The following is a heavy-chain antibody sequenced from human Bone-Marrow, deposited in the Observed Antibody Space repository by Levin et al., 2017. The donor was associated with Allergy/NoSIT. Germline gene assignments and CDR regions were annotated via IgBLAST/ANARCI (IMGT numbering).Heavy chain of an antibody. CDR3: ASHGYFSFDD. Sequence: PGGSLRLSCTASGFIFSNFWMTWVRQAPGKGLEWLANIGQDGSQKNYVDSVKGRFTISRDNAKNSLYLQMNSLRAEDTAIYYCASHGYFSFDDWGQGTLVTVSS. J-gene: IGHJ4*02. V-gene: IGHV3-7*01. D-gene: IGHD3-22*01. CDR2: IGQDGSQK. CDR1: GFIFSNFW.